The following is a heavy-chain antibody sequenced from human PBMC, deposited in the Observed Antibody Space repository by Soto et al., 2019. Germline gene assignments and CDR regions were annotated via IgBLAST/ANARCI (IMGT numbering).Heavy chain of an antibody. J-gene: IGHJ6*02. CDR2: ISAYNGNT. D-gene: IGHD6-13*01. CDR3: ARDGSSSWYGGSYYYYYYGMDV. Sequence: GASVKVSCKASGYTFTSDGISWVRQAPGEGLEWMGWISAYNGNTNYAQKLQGRVTMTTDTSTSTAYMELRSLRSDDTAVYYCARDGSSSWYGGSYYYYYYGMDVWGQGTTVTVSS. CDR1: GYTFTSDG. V-gene: IGHV1-18*01.